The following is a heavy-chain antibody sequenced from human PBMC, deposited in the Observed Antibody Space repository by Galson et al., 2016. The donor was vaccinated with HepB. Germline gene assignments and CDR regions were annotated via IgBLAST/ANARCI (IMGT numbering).Heavy chain of an antibody. D-gene: IGHD5-24*01. CDR3: ARLGAGAMPTNFERDYYYGMDF. V-gene: IGHV3-21*06. J-gene: IGHJ6*02. Sequence: LRLSCAVSGFPFTTYSMRWVRQVPGQGLEWVSSISSRSSYIYYADSVTGRFTISRDNARNSLYLEINSLRAEDTALYYCARLGAGAMPTNFERDYYYGMDFWGQGTTVTVSS. CDR1: GFPFTTYS. CDR2: ISSRSSYI.